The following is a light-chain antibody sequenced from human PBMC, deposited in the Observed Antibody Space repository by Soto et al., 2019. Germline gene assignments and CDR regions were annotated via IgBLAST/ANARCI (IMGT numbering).Light chain of an antibody. CDR1: QSVAANY. CDR2: GAS. CDR3: HQYGTAPLT. Sequence: EVVLTQSPDTLSLSPGERATLSSRASQSVAANYLAWYQQKRGHAPRLLIYGASSRATGIPDRFSGSGSGTDFTLTISRLEPADFSVYYCHQYGTAPLTFGPGTKVDIK. J-gene: IGKJ3*01. V-gene: IGKV3-20*01.